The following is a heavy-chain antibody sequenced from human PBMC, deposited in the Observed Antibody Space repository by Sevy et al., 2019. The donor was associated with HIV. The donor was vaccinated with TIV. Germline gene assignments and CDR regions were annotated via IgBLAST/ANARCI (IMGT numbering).Heavy chain of an antibody. Sequence: GGSLRLSCAASGFTFNNFWMTWVRQAPGKGLEWVANIKTDGSESNYVGSVKGRFTISRDNAKNSLYLQMNSLTAEDTAVYYCARDVGGGHFDYWGQGTLVTVSS. CDR1: GFTFNNFW. J-gene: IGHJ4*01. V-gene: IGHV3-7*03. D-gene: IGHD3-16*01. CDR3: ARDVGGGHFDY. CDR2: IKTDGSES.